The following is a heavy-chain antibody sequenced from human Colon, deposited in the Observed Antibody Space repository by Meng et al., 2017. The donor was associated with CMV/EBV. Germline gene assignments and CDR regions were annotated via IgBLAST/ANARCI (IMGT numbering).Heavy chain of an antibody. CDR1: GGSISSYY. D-gene: IGHD2-2*01. J-gene: IGHJ6*02. Sequence: SETLSLTCTVSGGSISSYYWSWIRQPPGKGLEWIGYIYYSGSTNYNPSLKSRVTISVDTSKNQFSLKLSSVTAADTAVYYCARGRCSSTSCYGGNYYYGMDVWGQGTTVTASS. CDR3: ARGRCSSTSCYGGNYYYGMDV. CDR2: IYYSGST. V-gene: IGHV4-59*01.